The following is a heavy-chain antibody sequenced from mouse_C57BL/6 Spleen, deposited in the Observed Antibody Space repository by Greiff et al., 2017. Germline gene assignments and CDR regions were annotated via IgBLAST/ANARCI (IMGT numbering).Heavy chain of an antibody. V-gene: IGHV1-77*01. CDR3: ARSPYYYGSSYSASFDY. CDR2: IGPGSGST. CDR1: GYTFTDYY. J-gene: IGHJ2*01. Sequence: VKLQESGAELVKPGASVKISCKASGYTFTDYYINWVKQRPGQGLEWIGKIGPGSGSTYYNEKFKGKATLTADKSSSTAYMQLSSLTSEDSAVYFCARSPYYYGSSYSASFDYWGQGTTLTVSS. D-gene: IGHD1-1*01.